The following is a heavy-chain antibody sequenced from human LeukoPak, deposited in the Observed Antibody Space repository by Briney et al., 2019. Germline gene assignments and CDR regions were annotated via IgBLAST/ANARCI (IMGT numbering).Heavy chain of an antibody. CDR3: ARDFRPRKLLWFGELLDY. J-gene: IGHJ4*02. D-gene: IGHD3-10*01. V-gene: IGHV3-21*01. CDR2: ISSSSSYI. Sequence: GGSLRLSCAASGFTFSSYSMNWVRQAPGKGLEWVSSISSSSSYIYYADSVKGRFTISRDNAKNSLYLQMNSLRAEDTAVYYCARDFRPRKLLWFGELLDYWGQGTLVTVSS. CDR1: GFTFSSYS.